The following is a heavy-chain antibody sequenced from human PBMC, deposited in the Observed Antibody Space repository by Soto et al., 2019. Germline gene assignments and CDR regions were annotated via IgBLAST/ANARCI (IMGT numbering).Heavy chain of an antibody. Sequence: QVQLVESGGGVVQPGRSLRLSCAASGFSLSNNGMHWVRQAPGKGLEWVAVISYDGNNKYYADSVKGRFTISRDNSKNTVYLEMNNLRAEDTAMYYCARDDGQSRDVFDIWGQGTLVTVSS. V-gene: IGHV3-30*03. CDR1: GFSLSNNG. CDR3: ARDDGQSRDVFDI. CDR2: ISYDGNNK. J-gene: IGHJ3*02.